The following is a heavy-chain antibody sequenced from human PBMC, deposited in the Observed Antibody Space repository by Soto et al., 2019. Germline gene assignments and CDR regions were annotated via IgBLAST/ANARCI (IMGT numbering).Heavy chain of an antibody. Sequence: EASVKVSCKASGGTFSSYAISWVRQAPGQGLEWTGGIIPIFGTANYAQKFQGRVTITADESTSTAYMELSSLRSEDTAVYYCARGWYDSSGYPQYFQHWGQGTLVTVSS. V-gene: IGHV1-69*13. D-gene: IGHD3-22*01. J-gene: IGHJ1*01. CDR2: IIPIFGTA. CDR1: GGTFSSYA. CDR3: ARGWYDSSGYPQYFQH.